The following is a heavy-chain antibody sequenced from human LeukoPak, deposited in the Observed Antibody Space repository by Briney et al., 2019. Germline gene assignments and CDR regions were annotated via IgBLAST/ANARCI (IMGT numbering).Heavy chain of an antibody. J-gene: IGHJ3*02. CDR2: MNPNSGNT. D-gene: IGHD2-15*01. Sequence: ASVKVSCKASGYTFTSYDINWVRQATGQGLEWMGWMNPNSGNTGYAQKFQGRVTITRNTSISTAYMELSSLRSEDTAVYYCARGALCSGDAFDIWGQGTMVTVSS. CDR3: ARGALCSGDAFDI. CDR1: GYTFTSYD. V-gene: IGHV1-8*03.